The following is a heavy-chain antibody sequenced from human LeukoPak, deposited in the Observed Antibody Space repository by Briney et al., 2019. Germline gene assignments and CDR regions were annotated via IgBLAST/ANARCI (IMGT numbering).Heavy chain of an antibody. CDR1: GASVSGSNYY. D-gene: IGHD1-26*01. CDR2: IYSSGST. J-gene: IGHJ4*02. Sequence: SETLSLPCAVSGASVSGSNYYWGWIRQPPGKGLEWIGNIYSSGSTYYNASLQSRVTISIDTSKNQFSLRLNSVTAADTAMYYCAKSGGYGLIDYWGQGTRVTVSS. V-gene: IGHV4-39*01. CDR3: AKSGGYGLIDY.